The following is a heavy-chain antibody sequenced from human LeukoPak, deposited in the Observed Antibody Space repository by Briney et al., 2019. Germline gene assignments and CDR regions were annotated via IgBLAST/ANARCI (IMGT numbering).Heavy chain of an antibody. V-gene: IGHV3-74*01. CDR3: VRDIGAVAGTDDY. Sequence: WGSLRLSCAASGFTFSSYWMHWVRQAPGKGLVWVSRINSDGGSTTYADSVKGRFTISRDNAKKTLYLQMNSLRVEDTAVYYCVRDIGAVAGTDDYWGQGTLVTVSS. D-gene: IGHD6-19*01. CDR2: INSDGGST. CDR1: GFTFSSYW. J-gene: IGHJ4*02.